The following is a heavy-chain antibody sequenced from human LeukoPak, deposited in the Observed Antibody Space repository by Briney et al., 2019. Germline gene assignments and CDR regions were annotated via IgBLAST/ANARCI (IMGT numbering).Heavy chain of an antibody. CDR2: IYTSGST. CDR1: GGSISSYY. J-gene: IGHJ5*02. CDR3: ARGIHYYGSGGGVKWFDP. Sequence: SETLSLTCTVSGGSISSYYWSWIRQPAGKGLEWIGRIYTSGSTNYNPSLKSRVTMSVDTSKNQFSLKLSSVTAADTAVYYCARGIHYYGSGGGVKWFDPWGQGTLVTVSS. V-gene: IGHV4-4*07. D-gene: IGHD3-10*01.